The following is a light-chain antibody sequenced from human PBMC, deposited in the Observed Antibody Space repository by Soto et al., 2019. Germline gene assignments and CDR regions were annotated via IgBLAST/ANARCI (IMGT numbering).Light chain of an antibody. CDR1: QSVSSSY. CDR3: QQYGGSPRLT. CDR2: GAS. J-gene: IGKJ4*01. Sequence: EIVLTQSPGTLSLSPGERATLSCRASQSVSSSYLAWYQQKPGQAPRLLIYGASSRATGIPDRFSGSVSGTDFTLIISRLEPEDFAVYYCQQYGGSPRLTFGGGTKVEI. V-gene: IGKV3-20*01.